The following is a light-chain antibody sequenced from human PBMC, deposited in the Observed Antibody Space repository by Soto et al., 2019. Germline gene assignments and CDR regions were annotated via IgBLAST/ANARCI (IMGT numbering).Light chain of an antibody. V-gene: IGKV4-1*01. CDR1: QSVLYSSNNKNY. CDR2: WAS. Sequence: DIVMTQSPDSLAVSLGERATINCKSSQSVLYSSNNKNYLAWYQQKPGQPPKLLIYWASTRESGVPDRFSGGGSGTDFTLTISSLQAEDVAVYYCKQYYSTPMFGQGTKVEIK. CDR3: KQYYSTPM. J-gene: IGKJ1*01.